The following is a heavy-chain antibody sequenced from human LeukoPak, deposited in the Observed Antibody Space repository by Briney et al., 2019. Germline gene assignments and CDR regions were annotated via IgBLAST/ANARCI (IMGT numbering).Heavy chain of an antibody. CDR3: ARGSTYYDFWSGYYSGPYSGYFDY. Sequence: SETLSLTCAVYGGSFSGYYWSWIRQPPGKGLEWIGEINHSGSTNYNPSLKSRATISVDTSKNQFSLKLSSVTAADTAVYYCARGSTYYDFWSGYYSGPYSGYFDYWGQGTLVTVSS. CDR1: GGSFSGYY. J-gene: IGHJ4*02. V-gene: IGHV4-34*01. D-gene: IGHD3-3*01. CDR2: INHSGST.